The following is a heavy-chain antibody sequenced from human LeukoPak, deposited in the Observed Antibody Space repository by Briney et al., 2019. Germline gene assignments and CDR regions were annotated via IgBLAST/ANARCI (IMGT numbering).Heavy chain of an antibody. CDR3: AKDPDCTSGICYTFFDY. CDR1: GFTFSSYA. J-gene: IGHJ4*02. V-gene: IGHV3-30*04. D-gene: IGHD2-8*01. Sequence: GGSLRLSCAASGFTFSSYAVHWVRQAPGKGLEWVAVISYDGSNKYYADSVKGRFTISRDNSKNTLYLQMSSLRAEDTAVYYCAKDPDCTSGICYTFFDYWGQGTLVTVSS. CDR2: ISYDGSNK.